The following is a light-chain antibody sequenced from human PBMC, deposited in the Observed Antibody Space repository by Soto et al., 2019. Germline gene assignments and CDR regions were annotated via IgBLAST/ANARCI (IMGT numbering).Light chain of an antibody. CDR1: SSDIGAYDY. V-gene: IGLV2-14*01. CDR2: EVS. Sequence: QSVLTQPASVSGSPGQSITVSCTGTSSDIGAYDYVSWYQQHPGKAPKVIISEVSKRPSGVSHRFSGSKSGNTASLTISGLQAEDEADYYCSSYTNINTRVFGGGTKLTVL. J-gene: IGLJ3*02. CDR3: SSYTNINTRV.